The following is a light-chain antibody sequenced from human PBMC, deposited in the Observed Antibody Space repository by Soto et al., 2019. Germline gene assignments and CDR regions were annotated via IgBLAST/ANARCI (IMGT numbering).Light chain of an antibody. J-gene: IGKJ1*01. V-gene: IGKV3-11*01. CDR2: DAS. Sequence: EIVLTQSPATLSLSPGERATLSCRASQSVDSYLAWYQQKVGQAPRLLIYDASNRATGIPARFSGSGSGTDFTLTIRRIETEDFAVYYCQHRSNWPPTFGQGTKVDIK. CDR3: QHRSNWPPT. CDR1: QSVDSY.